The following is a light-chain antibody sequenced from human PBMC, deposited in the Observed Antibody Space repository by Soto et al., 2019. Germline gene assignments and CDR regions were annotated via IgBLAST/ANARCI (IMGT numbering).Light chain of an antibody. Sequence: QSVLTQPASVSGSPVQSITISCTGTSSDVGAYNYVSWYQQHPGKAPKLMIYDVSNRPSGVSNRFSGSKSGNTASLTISGLQAEDEADYYCYSYTTSSTRVFGGGTKLTVL. CDR3: YSYTTSSTRV. CDR1: SSDVGAYNY. V-gene: IGLV2-14*01. J-gene: IGLJ2*01. CDR2: DVS.